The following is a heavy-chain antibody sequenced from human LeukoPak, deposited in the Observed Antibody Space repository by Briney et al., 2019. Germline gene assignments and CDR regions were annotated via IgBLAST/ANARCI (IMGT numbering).Heavy chain of an antibody. Sequence: SETLSLTCTVSGASFSSSTYYWAWIHQPPGKGLEWIGSISYGGSTYYNPSLKSRVTMSVDTSKNQFSLNLSSVTAADTAVYYCARHAGGIAASGTRPFDYWGQGTLLTVSS. CDR2: ISYGGST. J-gene: IGHJ4*02. V-gene: IGHV4-39*01. CDR3: ARHAGGIAASGTRPFDY. CDR1: GASFSSSTYY. D-gene: IGHD6-13*01.